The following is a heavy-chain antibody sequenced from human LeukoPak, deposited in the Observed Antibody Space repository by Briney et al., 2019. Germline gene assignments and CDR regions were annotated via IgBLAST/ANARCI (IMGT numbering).Heavy chain of an antibody. D-gene: IGHD3-10*01. CDR1: GYTFTSYY. CDR3: AREERYQDDSGSYPDY. CDR2: INPSGGST. V-gene: IGHV1-46*01. J-gene: IGHJ4*02. Sequence: ASVKVSCKVSGYTFTSYYMHWVRQAPGQGLEWMGIINPSGGSTSYAQKFQGRVTMTRDMSTSTVYMELSSLRSEDTAVYYCAREERYQDDSGSYPDYWGQGTLVTVSS.